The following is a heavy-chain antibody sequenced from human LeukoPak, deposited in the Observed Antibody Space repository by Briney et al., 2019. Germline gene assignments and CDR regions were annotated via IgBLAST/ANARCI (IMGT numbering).Heavy chain of an antibody. CDR2: ISYDGSNK. Sequence: PGGSLRLSCAASGFTFSSYAMHWVRQAPGKGLEWVAVISYDGSNKYYADSVKGRFTISRDNSKNTLYPQMDSLRAEDTAVYYCARDPYSGSYGNNYYYYMDVWGKGTTVTISS. CDR3: ARDPYSGSYGNNYYYYMDV. D-gene: IGHD5-12*01. CDR1: GFTFSSYA. V-gene: IGHV3-30*04. J-gene: IGHJ6*03.